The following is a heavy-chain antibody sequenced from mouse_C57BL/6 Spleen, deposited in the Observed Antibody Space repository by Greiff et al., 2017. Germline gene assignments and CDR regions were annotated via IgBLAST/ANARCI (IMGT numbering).Heavy chain of an antibody. CDR2: IDPSDSYT. CDR3: ARIHGNYDWFAY. V-gene: IGHV1-50*01. D-gene: IGHD2-1*01. CDR1: GYTFTSYW. J-gene: IGHJ3*01. Sequence: VQLQQPGAELVKPGASVKLSCKASGYTFTSYWMQWVKQRPGQGLEWIGEIDPSDSYTNYNQKFKGKATLTVDKPSSTAYMQLSSLTSEDSAVYYCARIHGNYDWFAYWGQGTLVTVSA.